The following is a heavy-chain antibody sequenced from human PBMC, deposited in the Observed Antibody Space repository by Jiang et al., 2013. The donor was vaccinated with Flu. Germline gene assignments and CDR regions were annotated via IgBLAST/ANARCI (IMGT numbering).Heavy chain of an antibody. D-gene: IGHD1-26*01. Sequence: SGAEVKKPGASVKVSCKASGYIFTDYYMHWVRQAPGQGLEWMGTINPSGGSTRYAQKFQGRLTVTRDTSTSTVYMELSSLRSEDTAVYYCASRGGSSSSYAFDIWGQGTMVTGLF. CDR3: ASRGGSSSSYAFDI. CDR2: INPSGGST. V-gene: IGHV1-46*01. J-gene: IGHJ3*02. CDR1: GYIFTDYY.